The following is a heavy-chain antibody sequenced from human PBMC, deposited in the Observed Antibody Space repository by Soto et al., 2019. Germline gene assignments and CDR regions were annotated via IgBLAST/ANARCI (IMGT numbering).Heavy chain of an antibody. J-gene: IGHJ6*02. D-gene: IGHD2-2*01. CDR1: GFTFSRCA. CDR3: AKDPYPIVVVPAANGMDV. CDR2: ISGSGGST. V-gene: IGHV3-23*01. Sequence: EGSLRLSCAASGFTFSRCAMNWVRQVPGKGLEWVSAISGSGGSTYYADSVKGRFTISRDNSKNTLYLQMNRLRVEDTAVYYCAKDPYPIVVVPAANGMDVWGQGTTVTVSS.